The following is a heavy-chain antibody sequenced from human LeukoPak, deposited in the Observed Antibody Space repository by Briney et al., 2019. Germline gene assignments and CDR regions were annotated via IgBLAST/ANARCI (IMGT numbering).Heavy chain of an antibody. CDR2: IYPGDSDT. V-gene: IGHV5-51*01. D-gene: IGHD3-22*01. CDR3: ARGWLLAFYGMDV. Sequence: GESLKISCKGSGYSFTEYWIGWVRQMPGKGLEWMGIIYPGDSDTRYSPSFQGQVTISADKSISTAYLQWSSLKASDTAMYYCARGWLLAFYGMDVWGQGTTVTVSS. J-gene: IGHJ6*02. CDR1: GYSFTEYW.